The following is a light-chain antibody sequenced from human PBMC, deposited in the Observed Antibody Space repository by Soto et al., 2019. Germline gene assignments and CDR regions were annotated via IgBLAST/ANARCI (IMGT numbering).Light chain of an antibody. Sequence: IVLTQSPATLSVSPGESATLSCRASQIVSNNYLAWYQQKPGQAPRLLIYGASSRATGIPDRISGSGSGTDFTLAISRLEPEDYAVFYCQQYGSATYTFGQGTKLSI. CDR2: GAS. CDR3: QQYGSATYT. V-gene: IGKV3-20*01. CDR1: QIVSNNY. J-gene: IGKJ2*01.